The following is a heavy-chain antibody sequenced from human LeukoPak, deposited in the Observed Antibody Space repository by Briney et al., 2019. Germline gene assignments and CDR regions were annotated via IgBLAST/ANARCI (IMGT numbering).Heavy chain of an antibody. J-gene: IGHJ4*02. Sequence: PGGSLRLSCTASGFTFGDYAMSWVRQAPGKGLEWVGFIRSKAYGGTTEYAASVKGRFTISRDDSKGIAYLQMNSLKTEDTAVYYCTRLGITIFGVVIIPGDYFDYWGQGTLVTVSS. D-gene: IGHD3-3*01. CDR2: IRSKAYGGTT. CDR3: TRLGITIFGVVIIPGDYFDY. CDR1: GFTFGDYA. V-gene: IGHV3-49*04.